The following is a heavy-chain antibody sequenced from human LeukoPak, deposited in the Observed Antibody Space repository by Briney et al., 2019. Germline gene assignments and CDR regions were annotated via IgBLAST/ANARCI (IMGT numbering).Heavy chain of an antibody. CDR2: ISGDGVTT. CDR3: AKGGRYDILTGYYDY. J-gene: IGHJ4*02. CDR1: GFTSDDYA. V-gene: IGHV3-43*02. Sequence: GGTLRLSCAASGFTSDDYAMHTVPQAPGAGLEWVSLISGDGVTTHYSYSVKGRFTNSRDNGKNSLYLQMNSLRTEDTALYYCAKGGRYDILTGYYDYWGQGTLVTVSS. D-gene: IGHD3-9*01.